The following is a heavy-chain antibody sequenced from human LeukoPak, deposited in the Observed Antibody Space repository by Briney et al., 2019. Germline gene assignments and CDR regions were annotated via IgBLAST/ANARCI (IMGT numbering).Heavy chain of an antibody. Sequence: GWSLRLSCAASVFTFSSHLMHWVRQAPGKGLVWVSLINSDGSSTNYADSLRGRFTISRDNAKNTMYLQMNSLSAEDTAVYYCARDLGHIIDYWGQGTLVTVSS. CDR3: ARDLGHIIDY. CDR2: INSDGSST. V-gene: IGHV3-74*01. J-gene: IGHJ4*02. CDR1: VFTFSSHL.